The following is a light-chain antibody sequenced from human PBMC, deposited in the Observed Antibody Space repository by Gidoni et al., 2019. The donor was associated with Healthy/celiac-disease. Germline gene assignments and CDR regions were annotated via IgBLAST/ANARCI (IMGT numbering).Light chain of an antibody. CDR1: QSLLHSNGYNY. CDR2: LGS. V-gene: IGKV2-28*01. CDR3: LQALQTPIT. Sequence: DIVMTQSPLSLPVTPGEPASISCRSSQSLLHSNGYNYLDWYLQKPGQSPQLLIYLGSNRASGVPARFSGSGSGTDFTLTISRVEADDVAVYYCLQALQTPITFGQGTRLEIK. J-gene: IGKJ5*01.